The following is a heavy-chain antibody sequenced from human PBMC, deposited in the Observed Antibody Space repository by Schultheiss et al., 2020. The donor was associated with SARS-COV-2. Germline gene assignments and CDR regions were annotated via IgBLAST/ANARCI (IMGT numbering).Heavy chain of an antibody. CDR1: GYTFTSYG. J-gene: IGHJ6*02. CDR2: ISAYNGNT. Sequence: ASVKVSCKASGYTFTSYGISWVRQAPGQGLEWMGWISAYNGNTNYAQHLQGRVTMTRDTSTSTVYMELSSLRSEDTAVYYCARRDATGTTGYYYGMDVWGQGTTVTVSS. CDR3: ARRDATGTTGYYYGMDV. D-gene: IGHD1-7*01. V-gene: IGHV1-18*01.